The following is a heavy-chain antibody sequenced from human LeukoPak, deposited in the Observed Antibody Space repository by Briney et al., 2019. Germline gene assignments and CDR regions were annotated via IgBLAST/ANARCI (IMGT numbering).Heavy chain of an antibody. CDR1: GGSISSYY. D-gene: IGHD6-19*01. CDR3: ARHGWLDNMRFFDY. J-gene: IGHJ4*02. V-gene: IGHV4-59*08. CDR2: IYYSGST. Sequence: PSETLSLTCTVSGGSISSYYWSWIRQPPGKGLEWIGYIYYSGSTNYNPSLKSRVTISVDTSKNQFSLKLSSVTAADTAVYYCARHGWLDNMRFFDYWGQGTLVTVSS.